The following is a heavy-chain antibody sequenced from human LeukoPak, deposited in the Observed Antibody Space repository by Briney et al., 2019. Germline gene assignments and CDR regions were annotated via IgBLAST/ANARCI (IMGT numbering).Heavy chain of an antibody. Sequence: AGGSLRLSCAASGFTFSSYSMNWVRQAPGKGLEWVSSISSSSSYIYYADSVKGRFTISRDNAKNSLYLQMNSLRAEDTAVYYCAREDISFYYMDVWGKGTTVTVSS. CDR1: GFTFSSYS. CDR2: ISSSSSYI. J-gene: IGHJ6*03. V-gene: IGHV3-21*01. CDR3: AREDISFYYMDV. D-gene: IGHD2-21*01.